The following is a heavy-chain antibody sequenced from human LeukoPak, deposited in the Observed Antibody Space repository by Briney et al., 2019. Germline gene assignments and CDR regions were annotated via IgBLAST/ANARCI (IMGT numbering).Heavy chain of an antibody. CDR2: IIPIFGTA. CDR3: ARSLPTYGSGSYAFDI. D-gene: IGHD3-10*01. V-gene: IGHV1-69*13. Sequence: ASVKVSCKASGGTFSSYAISWVRQAPGQGLEWMGGIIPIFGTANYAQKFQGRVTITADESTSTAYMELSSLRSEDTAVYYCARSLPTYGSGSYAFDIWGQGTMVTVSS. J-gene: IGHJ3*02. CDR1: GGTFSSYA.